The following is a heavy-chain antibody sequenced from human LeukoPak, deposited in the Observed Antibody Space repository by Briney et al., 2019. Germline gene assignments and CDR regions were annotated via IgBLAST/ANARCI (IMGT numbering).Heavy chain of an antibody. CDR1: GFNVRSKY. CDR3: ARVSFGPASEWFDP. J-gene: IGHJ5*02. D-gene: IGHD3/OR15-3a*01. Sequence: GGSLRLSCAASGFNVRSKYMSWVRQAPGKGQECVSVFYSGGTTAYADSVKGRFTVSIDNSNNTLYLQMNSLRAEDTAVYYCARVSFGPASEWFDPWGQGTLVTVSS. CDR2: FYSGGTT. V-gene: IGHV3-53*01.